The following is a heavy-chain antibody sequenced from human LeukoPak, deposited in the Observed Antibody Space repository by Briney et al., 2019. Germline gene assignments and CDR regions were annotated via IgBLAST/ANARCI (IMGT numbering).Heavy chain of an antibody. CDR2: IYYSGST. V-gene: IGHV4-39*07. D-gene: IGHD3-10*01. CDR3: AGGRWTYYDGSASYFHLDY. Sequence: SETLSLTCTVSVGSISSSSYYWGWIRQPPGKGLEWIGSIYYSGSTYYNPSLKSRVTISEDTSKNQFSLKLSSGTAADTAVYYCAGGRWTYYDGSASYFHLDYWGQGTLVTVSS. CDR1: VGSISSSSYY. J-gene: IGHJ4*02.